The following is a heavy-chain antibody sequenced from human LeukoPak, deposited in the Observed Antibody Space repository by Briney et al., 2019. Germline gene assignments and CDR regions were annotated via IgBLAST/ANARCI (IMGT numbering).Heavy chain of an antibody. CDR2: ISGSGGST. CDR3: AKDIVVVPAAPNDAFDI. Sequence: GGSLTLSCAASGFTLRRYAMRWARHAPGGGGEGVSAISGSGGSTYYADSVKGRFTISRDNSKNTLYLQMNSLRAEDTAVYYCAKDIVVVPAAPNDAFDIWGQGTMVTVSS. J-gene: IGHJ3*02. CDR1: GFTLRRYA. V-gene: IGHV3-23*01. D-gene: IGHD2-2*01.